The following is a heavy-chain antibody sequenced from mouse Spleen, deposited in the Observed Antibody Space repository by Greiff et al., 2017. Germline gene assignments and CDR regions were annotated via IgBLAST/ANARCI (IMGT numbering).Heavy chain of an antibody. J-gene: IGHJ3*01. CDR2: ISNLAYSI. CDR1: GFTFSDYG. Sequence: EVHLVESGGGLVKPGGSLKLSCAASGFTFSDYGMAWVRQAPGKGPEWVAFISNLAYSIYYADTVTGRFTISRENAKNTLYLEMSSLRSEDTAMYYCARQGGTGTGFAYWGQGTLVTVSA. D-gene: IGHD4-1*01. CDR3: ARQGGTGTGFAY. V-gene: IGHV5-15*01.